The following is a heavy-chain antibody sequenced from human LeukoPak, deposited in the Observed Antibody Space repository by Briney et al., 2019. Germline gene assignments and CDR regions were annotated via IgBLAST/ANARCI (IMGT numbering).Heavy chain of an antibody. V-gene: IGHV1-2*06. D-gene: IGHD3-22*01. CDR1: GYTFTGHY. Sequence: ASVKVSCKASGYTFTGHYMHWVRQAPGQGLEWMGRINPNSGGTNYAQKFQGRVTMTRDTSISTAYMELSRLRSDDTAVYYCARETYYNAFDIWGQGTMVTVSS. CDR3: ARETYYNAFDI. J-gene: IGHJ3*02. CDR2: INPNSGGT.